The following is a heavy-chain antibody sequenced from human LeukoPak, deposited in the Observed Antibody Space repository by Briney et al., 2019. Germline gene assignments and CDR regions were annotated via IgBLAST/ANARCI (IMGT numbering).Heavy chain of an antibody. J-gene: IGHJ3*02. CDR1: GFMFRSYS. CDR3: ARDRGEDYYGSGNYLRAFDI. V-gene: IGHV3-21*01. Sequence: PGGSLRLSCAASGFMFRSYSMNWVRQAPGKGLEWVSSIIRSNRYIFYADSVKGRFTISRDNAKKSLSLQMNSLRAEDTAVYYCARDRGEDYYGSGNYLRAFDIWGQGTMVTVSS. D-gene: IGHD3-10*01. CDR2: IIRSNRYI.